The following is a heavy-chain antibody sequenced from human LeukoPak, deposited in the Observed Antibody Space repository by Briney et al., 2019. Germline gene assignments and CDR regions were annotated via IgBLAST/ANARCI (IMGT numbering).Heavy chain of an antibody. CDR2: ISYDGSNK. V-gene: IGHV3-30*18. CDR3: AKDLGGYSSGWDFDY. J-gene: IGHJ4*02. D-gene: IGHD6-19*01. CDR1: GFTFSSYG. Sequence: GGSLRLSCAASGFTFSSYGMHWVRQAPGKGLEWVAVISYDGSNKYYADSVKGRFTISRDNSKNTLYLQMNSLRAEDTAVYYCAKDLGGYSSGWDFDYWGQGTLVTVSS.